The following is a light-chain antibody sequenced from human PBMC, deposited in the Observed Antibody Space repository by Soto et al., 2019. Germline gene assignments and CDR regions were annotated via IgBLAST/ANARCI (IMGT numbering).Light chain of an antibody. Sequence: EIVLTQSPGTLSLSPGERATLYCRASQIVSSTYLAWYEQKPGQAPRLLIYGASTRATGIPDRFSGSGSGTDFTLTISRVEPEDFAVFYCHQYGSSPWTFGQGTKVEIK. V-gene: IGKV3-20*01. CDR3: HQYGSSPWT. CDR2: GAS. J-gene: IGKJ1*01. CDR1: QIVSSTY.